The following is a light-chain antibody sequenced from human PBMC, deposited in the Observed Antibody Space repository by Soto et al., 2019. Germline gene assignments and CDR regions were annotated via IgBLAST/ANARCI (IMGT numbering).Light chain of an antibody. CDR1: QSVGTY. Sequence: EIGLTQSPATLSLSPGERATLSCRASQSVGTYFAWYQKKPGQAPRLLIYDSSNTATGIPARFSGSGSGTDFTLTISSLEPEDFAVDYGQQRSDWPSTFGGGTKVEIK. CDR3: QQRSDWPST. CDR2: DSS. V-gene: IGKV3-11*01. J-gene: IGKJ4*01.